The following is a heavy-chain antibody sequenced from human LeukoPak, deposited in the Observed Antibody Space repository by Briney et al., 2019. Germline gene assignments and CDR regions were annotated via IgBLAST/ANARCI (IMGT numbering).Heavy chain of an antibody. CDR2: ITSSGDST. D-gene: IGHD2-15*01. V-gene: IGHV3-23*01. Sequence: GGSLRLSCAASGFTFSSYAMNWVRQAPGKRLEWVSAITSSGDSTYYADSVKGRFTISRDNSKNTLYLQMNSLRAEDTAVYYCAKAIEILCDAFDIWGQGTMVTVSS. J-gene: IGHJ3*02. CDR3: AKAIEILCDAFDI. CDR1: GFTFSSYA.